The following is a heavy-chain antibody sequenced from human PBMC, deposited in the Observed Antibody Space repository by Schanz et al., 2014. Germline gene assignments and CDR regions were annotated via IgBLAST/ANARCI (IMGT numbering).Heavy chain of an antibody. J-gene: IGHJ6*02. Sequence: QVQLVESGGGVAQPGGSLRLSCAASGFSFSGYGMHWVRQAPGKGLEWVAYIRFDASAKYYGDSVEGRFTISRDNSKNALYLQMNSLRAEDTAVYYCARRITGTHHNPYYHGMDVWGQGTTVTVSS. CDR1: GFSFSGYG. CDR2: IRFDASAK. CDR3: ARRITGTHHNPYYHGMDV. D-gene: IGHD1-20*01. V-gene: IGHV3-30*02.